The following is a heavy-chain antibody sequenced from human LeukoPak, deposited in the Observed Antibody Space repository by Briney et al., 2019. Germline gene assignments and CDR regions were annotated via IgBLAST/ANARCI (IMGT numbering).Heavy chain of an antibody. J-gene: IGHJ4*02. V-gene: IGHV4-59*08. Sequence: SETLSLTCTASGGSISSYYWSWIRQPPGKGLEWIGYIYYSGSTNYNPSLKSRVTISVDTSKNQFSLKVSSVTAADTAVYYCARGSSWSYYFNYWGQGTLVTVSS. CDR1: GGSISSYY. CDR2: IYYSGST. CDR3: ARGSSWSYYFNY. D-gene: IGHD6-13*01.